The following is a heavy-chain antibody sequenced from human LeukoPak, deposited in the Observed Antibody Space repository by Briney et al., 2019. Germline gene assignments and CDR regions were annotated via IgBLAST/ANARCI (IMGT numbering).Heavy chain of an antibody. D-gene: IGHD2-15*01. CDR1: GGSFSGYY. V-gene: IGHV4-34*01. J-gene: IGHJ6*02. Sequence: KTSETLSLTCAVYGGSFSGYYWSWIRQPPGKGLEWIGEINHSGSTNYNPSLKSRVTISADTSKNQFSLKLSSVTAADTAVYYCARGPDLDIVVVVAAYGMDVWGQGTTVTVSS. CDR2: INHSGST. CDR3: ARGPDLDIVVVVAAYGMDV.